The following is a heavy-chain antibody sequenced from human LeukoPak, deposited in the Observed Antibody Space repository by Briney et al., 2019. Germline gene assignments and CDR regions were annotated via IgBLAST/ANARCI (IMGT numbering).Heavy chain of an antibody. CDR1: GFTFSSYA. V-gene: IGHV3-48*03. D-gene: IGHD2-21*01. CDR2: ISSSGTI. CDR3: ARPAYCGGNCYYFPDY. J-gene: IGHJ4*02. Sequence: PGGSLRLSCAASGFTFSSYAMSWLRQAPGKGLEWVSHISSSGTIYYPESVKGRATISRDNAKNSLYLQMNSLRAEDTAVYYCARPAYCGGNCYYFPDYWGQGTLVTVSS.